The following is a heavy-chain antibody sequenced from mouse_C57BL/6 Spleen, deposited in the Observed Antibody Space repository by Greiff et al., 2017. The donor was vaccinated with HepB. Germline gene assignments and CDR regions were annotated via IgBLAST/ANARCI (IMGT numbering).Heavy chain of an antibody. D-gene: IGHD2-4*01. CDR3: ARGRAIYYDYDWFAD. V-gene: IGHV1-9*01. CDR1: GYTFTGYW. Sequence: QVQLQQSGAELMKPGASVKLSCKATGYTFTGYWIEWVKQRPGHGLEWIGEILPGSGSTNYEEKFKGRGTFTADTSSNTAYMQLSSLTTEDSAIYYSARGRAIYYDYDWFADWGQGTLVTVSA. J-gene: IGHJ3*01. CDR2: ILPGSGST.